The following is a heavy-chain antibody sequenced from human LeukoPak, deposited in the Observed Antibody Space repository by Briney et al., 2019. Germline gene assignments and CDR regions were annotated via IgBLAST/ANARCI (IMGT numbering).Heavy chain of an antibody. CDR2: IKSKTDGGTT. J-gene: IGHJ4*02. CDR1: GFTFSNAW. CDR3: TTHLWFGELLCIRRGNQVDY. V-gene: IGHV3-15*01. D-gene: IGHD3-10*01. Sequence: GGSLRLSCAASGFTFSNAWMSWVRQAPGKGLEWVGRIKSKTDGGTTDYAAPVEGRFTISRDDSKNTLYLQMNSLKTEDTAVYYCTTHLWFGELLCIRRGNQVDYWGQGTLVTVSS.